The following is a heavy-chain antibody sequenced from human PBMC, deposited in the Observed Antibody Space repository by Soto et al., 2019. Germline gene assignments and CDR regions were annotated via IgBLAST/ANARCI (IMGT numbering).Heavy chain of an antibody. CDR3: AKKVNSGPGSQYFDY. V-gene: IGHV3-23*01. CDR2: FRTSGDGGTT. CDR1: GFTFSSYS. J-gene: IGHJ4*02. D-gene: IGHD3-10*01. Sequence: EVQLLESGGGLVQPGGSLRLSCAASGFTFSSYSMSWVRQAPGKGLEWVSGFRTSGDGGTTYYADSVKGRFTISRDNSKNMLFLQMNSLRAEDTAICYCAKKVNSGPGSQYFDYWGQGTLVTVSS.